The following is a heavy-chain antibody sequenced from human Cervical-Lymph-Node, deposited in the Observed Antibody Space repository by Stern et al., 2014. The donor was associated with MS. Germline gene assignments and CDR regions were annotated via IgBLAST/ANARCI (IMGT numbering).Heavy chain of an antibody. Sequence: VQLVESGGGVVQPGRSLRLSCVASGFSFSSYGMHWVRPAPGKGLEWVAVISYDGSNAYYADSVKGRFTISRDNSKNTLYLQLNSLRPEDTAVYYCAKDRGMIVVVTYSLDSWGQGTLVTVSS. V-gene: IGHV3-30*18. CDR1: GFSFSSYG. CDR2: ISYDGSNA. CDR3: AKDRGMIVVVTYSLDS. J-gene: IGHJ4*02. D-gene: IGHD3-22*01.